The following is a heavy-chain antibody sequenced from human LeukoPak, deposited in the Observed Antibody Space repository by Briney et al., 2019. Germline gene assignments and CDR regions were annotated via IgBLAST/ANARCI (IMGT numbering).Heavy chain of an antibody. J-gene: IGHJ6*03. CDR3: PRRTTIPWGARGGGYYYMDV. D-gene: IGHD5-12*01. V-gene: IGHV5-51*01. Sequence: GEALKISWKGSGYSLTSYWIGWVRQMPGKGLEWMGIIYPGDSDTRYCPSFQGQVTISADKSISTAYLQWSSLKASHTAMYYCPRRTTIPWGARGGGYYYMDVWGKGTPVTVSS. CDR2: IYPGDSDT. CDR1: GYSLTSYW.